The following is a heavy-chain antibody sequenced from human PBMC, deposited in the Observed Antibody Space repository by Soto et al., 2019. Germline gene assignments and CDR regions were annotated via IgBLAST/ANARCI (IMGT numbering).Heavy chain of an antibody. V-gene: IGHV3-15*01. CDR1: GFTFNNAW. CDR3: AAMSGDSSVWFDH. Sequence: VQLVESGGGLVKPGVSLRLSCAASGFTFNNAWMSWVRQAPGKGLEWVGRVKSKTEGGTVDYAAPVKGRFSISRDDSTNTLYVQMNILKTEDTAVYYCAAMSGDSSVWFDHWFQGTLVTVSS. CDR2: VKSKTEGGTV. J-gene: IGHJ5*02. D-gene: IGHD3-22*01.